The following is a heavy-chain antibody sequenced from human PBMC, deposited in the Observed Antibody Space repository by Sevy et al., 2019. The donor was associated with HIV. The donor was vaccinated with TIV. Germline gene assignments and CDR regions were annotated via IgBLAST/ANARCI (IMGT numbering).Heavy chain of an antibody. J-gene: IGHJ4*02. CDR3: ARVYCSGGSYCFFHS. Sequence: SETLSLTCTVSGGSISGYYWSWIRQPPGKGLEWIGYIFYSGSTNYNPSLKSRATISVDTSKNQFSLKLSSVTAADTAVYYCARVYCSGGSYCFFHSWGQGTLVTVSS. CDR2: IFYSGST. V-gene: IGHV4-59*01. D-gene: IGHD2-15*01. CDR1: GGSISGYY.